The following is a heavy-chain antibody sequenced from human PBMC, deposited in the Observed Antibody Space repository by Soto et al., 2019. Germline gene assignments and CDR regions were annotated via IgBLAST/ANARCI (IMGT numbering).Heavy chain of an antibody. Sequence: SETLSLTYSVSGGSLSKYYWSWIRQPAGKGLEWIGRISTSGHVVSKVSLRSRLTMSVDMSNNHFSLKLTSVTAADTAVYYCARDNNDFWSLYPLAFDYWGQGALVTVSS. J-gene: IGHJ4*02. D-gene: IGHD3-3*01. CDR2: ISTSGHV. CDR3: ARDNNDFWSLYPLAFDY. CDR1: GGSLSKYY. V-gene: IGHV4-4*07.